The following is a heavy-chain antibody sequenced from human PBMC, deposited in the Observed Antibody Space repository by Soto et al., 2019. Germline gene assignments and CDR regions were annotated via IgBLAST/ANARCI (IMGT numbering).Heavy chain of an antibody. CDR1: RFTFSNFA. V-gene: IGHV3-23*01. D-gene: IGHD3-22*01. CDR3: AKAPFDSDTSGYYGVYFDY. Sequence: EVQLLESGGGLVQPGGSLRLSCAASRFTFSNFAMTWVRQAPGKGLEWVSAISGCGVNPYYADSVKGRFTISRDNSKSTLYLQMYSLRPEDTAVYYCAKAPFDSDTSGYYGVYFDYWGLGTLVTVSS. J-gene: IGHJ4*02. CDR2: ISGCGVNP.